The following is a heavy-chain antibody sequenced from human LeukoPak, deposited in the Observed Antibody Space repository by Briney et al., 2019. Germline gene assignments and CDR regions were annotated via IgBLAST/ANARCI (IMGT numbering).Heavy chain of an antibody. J-gene: IGHJ4*02. Sequence: GASVKVSCKASVYTFTRYYMHWVRQAPGQGVEWMGIINPSGGGTSYAQKLQGRVTMTRDTSTSTVYMELSSLRAEDTAVYYCARDTDTDYWGEGTLVTVSS. D-gene: IGHD3-9*01. CDR3: ARDTDTDY. CDR2: INPSGGGT. CDR1: VYTFTRYY. V-gene: IGHV1-46*04.